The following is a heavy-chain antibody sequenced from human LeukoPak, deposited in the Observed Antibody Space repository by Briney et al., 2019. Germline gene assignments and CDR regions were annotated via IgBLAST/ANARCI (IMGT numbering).Heavy chain of an antibody. V-gene: IGHV3-74*01. J-gene: IGHJ5*02. CDR1: GFTFSSYW. CDR3: AREGSDFWSGYLNWFDP. D-gene: IGHD3-3*01. Sequence: GGSLRLSCAASGFTFSSYWMHWVRQAPGKGLEWVSRINTDGSGTNYADSVKGRFTISRDNAKNTLYLQMNSLRAEDTAVYYCAREGSDFWSGYLNWFDPWGQGTLVTVSS. CDR2: INTDGSGT.